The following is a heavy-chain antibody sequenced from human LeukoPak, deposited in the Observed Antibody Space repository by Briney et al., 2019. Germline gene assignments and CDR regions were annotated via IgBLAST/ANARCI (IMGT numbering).Heavy chain of an antibody. CDR2: IKQDGSEK. D-gene: IGHD3-22*01. V-gene: IGHV3-7*01. CDR3: ARSEENYYDSSGYCIFDY. Sequence: GGSLRLSCAASGFTFSIYWMSWVRQAPGKGLEWVANIKQDGSEKYYVDSVKGRFTISRDNAKNSLYLQMNSLRAEDTAVYYCARSEENYYDSSGYCIFDYWGQGTLVTVSS. CDR1: GFTFSIYW. J-gene: IGHJ4*02.